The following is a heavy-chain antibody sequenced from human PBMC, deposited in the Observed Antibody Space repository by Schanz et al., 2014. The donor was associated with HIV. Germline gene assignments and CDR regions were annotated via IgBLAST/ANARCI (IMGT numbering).Heavy chain of an antibody. Sequence: QVQLVESGGGVVQPGKSLRLSCAASGFTFSSYGMHWVRQAPGKGLEWVSIISGGGGKTYYADSVKGRFTISRDSSKNTVYLQMNGLRAEDTAIYYCARPDYYDTRGFGDWGRGTLVTVSS. CDR2: ISGGGGKT. V-gene: IGHV3-33*01. J-gene: IGHJ4*02. CDR3: ARPDYYDTRGFGD. D-gene: IGHD3-22*01. CDR1: GFTFSSYG.